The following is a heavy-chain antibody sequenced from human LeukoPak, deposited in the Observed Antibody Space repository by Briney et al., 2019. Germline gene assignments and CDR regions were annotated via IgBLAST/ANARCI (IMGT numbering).Heavy chain of an antibody. CDR2: INNDGSSA. D-gene: IGHD1-1*01. CDR1: GFTFNNYW. CDR3: ARRGTGHGMDV. Sequence: GGSLRLSCAASGFTFNNYWIHWVRQVPGKGLVWVSCINNDGSSASYVDSVKGRFTISRDNAKTTLFLQMNSLRAEDTAVYYCARRGTGHGMDVWGQGTTVIVSS. J-gene: IGHJ6*02. V-gene: IGHV3-74*01.